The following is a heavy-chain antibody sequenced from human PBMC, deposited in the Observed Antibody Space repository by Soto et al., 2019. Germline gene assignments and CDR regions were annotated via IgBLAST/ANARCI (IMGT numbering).Heavy chain of an antibody. D-gene: IGHD2-15*01. CDR1: GSIFTDYA. CDR2: FRVSVGSP. J-gene: IGHJ6*02. Sequence: PGESRRLSCAAAGSIFTDYAVSCVRQPPEGLNGGAAFRVSVGSPYYADSVQGRFTISRDNSRNTVYLEMTSLRAEDRDVYYWAKMTSANHGRKYGMDVWGQGTTVTVSS. CDR3: AKMTSANHGRKYGMDV. V-gene: IGHV3-23*01.